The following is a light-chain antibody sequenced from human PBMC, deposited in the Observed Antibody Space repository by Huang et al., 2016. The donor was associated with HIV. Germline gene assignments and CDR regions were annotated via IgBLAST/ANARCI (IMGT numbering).Light chain of an antibody. J-gene: IGKJ5*01. V-gene: IGKV3-11*01. CDR1: QSISSY. CDR3: HQRSNWPIT. CDR2: DAS. Sequence: EIVLTQSPATLSLSPGERATLSCRASQSISSYLAWYQQKPGQAPRLLIYDASNRATGIPARFSGRGSGTDFTLTISSLEPEDFAVYYCHQRSNWPITFGQGTRLEIK.